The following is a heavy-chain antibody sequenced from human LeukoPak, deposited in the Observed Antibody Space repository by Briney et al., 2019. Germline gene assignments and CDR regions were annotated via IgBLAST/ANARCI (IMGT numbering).Heavy chain of an antibody. Sequence: SETLSLTCTVSGGSISSSSYYWGWIRQPPGEGLEWIGYIYHSGSTYYNPSLKSRVTISVDRSKNQFSLKLSSVTAADTAVYYCARVRMVIAAAGTPVFDYWGQGTLVTVSS. CDR1: GGSISSSSYY. CDR2: IYHSGST. CDR3: ARVRMVIAAAGTPVFDY. V-gene: IGHV4-39*07. D-gene: IGHD6-13*01. J-gene: IGHJ4*02.